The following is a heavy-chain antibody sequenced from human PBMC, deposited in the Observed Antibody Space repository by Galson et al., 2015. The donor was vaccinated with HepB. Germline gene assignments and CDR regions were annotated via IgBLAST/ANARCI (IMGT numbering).Heavy chain of an antibody. Sequence: SLRLSCAASGFTLSRYGMHWVRQAPGKGLEWVAVIWYDGSNKYYADSVKGRFTISRDNSKNTLYLQMNGLRAEDTAVYYCARPINDYSNYGWFDPWGQGTLVTVSS. CDR2: IWYDGSNK. V-gene: IGHV3-33*01. CDR3: ARPINDYSNYGWFDP. D-gene: IGHD4-11*01. CDR1: GFTLSRYG. J-gene: IGHJ5*02.